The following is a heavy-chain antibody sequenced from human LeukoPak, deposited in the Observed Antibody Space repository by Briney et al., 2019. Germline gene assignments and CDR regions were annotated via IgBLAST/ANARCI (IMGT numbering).Heavy chain of an antibody. D-gene: IGHD3-10*01. CDR1: GFTFSSYS. V-gene: IGHV3-48*04. Sequence: PGGSLRLSCAASGFTFSSYSMMWVRQAPGKGLEWVSYISSSGSTIYYADSVKGRFTISRDNAKNSLYLQMNSLRAEDTAVYYCARDRAYYYGSGSYSYWGQGTLVTVSS. CDR3: ARDRAYYYGSGSYSY. J-gene: IGHJ4*02. CDR2: ISSSGSTI.